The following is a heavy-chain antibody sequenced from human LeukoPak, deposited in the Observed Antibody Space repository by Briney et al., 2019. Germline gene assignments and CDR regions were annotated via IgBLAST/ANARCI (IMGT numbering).Heavy chain of an antibody. J-gene: IGHJ4*02. V-gene: IGHV3-11*01. CDR3: AKSGPYCSSTTCNYFDY. CDR2: ISSDGGNI. Sequence: KPGGSLRLSCVTSGFSFSDYFMNWIRQAPGKGLEWLSFISSDGGNIYYTDSVKGRFTISRDNSKNALFLQMNSLSAEDTAVYYCAKSGPYCSSTTCNYFDYWGQGTLVTVSS. CDR1: GFSFSDYF. D-gene: IGHD2-2*01.